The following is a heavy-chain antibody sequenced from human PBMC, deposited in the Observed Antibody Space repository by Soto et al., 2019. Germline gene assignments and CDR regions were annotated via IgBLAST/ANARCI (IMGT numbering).Heavy chain of an antibody. D-gene: IGHD3-16*02. V-gene: IGHV1-18*04. CDR2: ISGYTGNT. J-gene: IGHJ6*02. CDR1: GYTFTSYG. CDR3: ARYRCTTDRCYTHHFDV. Sequence: QVQLVQSGGEVTKPGASVKVSCKSSGYTFTSYGVSWVRQAPGQGLEWLGWISGYTGNTKQAQKFQDRVTLTTEASTSTAYMELRSLRSDDTAVYYCARYRCTTDRCYTHHFDVWGQGTTVTVSS.